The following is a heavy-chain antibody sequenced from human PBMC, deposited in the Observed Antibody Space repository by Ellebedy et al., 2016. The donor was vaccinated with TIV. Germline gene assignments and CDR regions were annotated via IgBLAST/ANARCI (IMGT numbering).Heavy chain of an antibody. D-gene: IGHD3-10*01. V-gene: IGHV3-7*03. Sequence: PGGSLRLSCAASGFAFSNYWMGWIRQAPGKGLEWVANIEQEGSEKYYVDSVKGRFTISRANAKNSLYLQMHSLGAEDTSVYYWATEPGFYSYCLDVWGQGTTVTVSS. CDR3: ATEPGFYSYCLDV. J-gene: IGHJ6*02. CDR2: IEQEGSEK. CDR1: GFAFSNYW.